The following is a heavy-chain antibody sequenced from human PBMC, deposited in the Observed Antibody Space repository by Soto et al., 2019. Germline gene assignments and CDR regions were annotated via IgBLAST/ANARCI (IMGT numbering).Heavy chain of an antibody. J-gene: IGHJ4*02. CDR2: ISGSGGST. V-gene: IGHV3-23*01. D-gene: IGHD1-1*01. CDR3: AKGEGTKGKYYFDY. Sequence: EVQLLESGGGLVQPGGSLRLSCAASGFTFSSYDMGWVRQAPGKGLEWVSAISGSGGSTYCADSVKGRFTISRDSSKNTLYLQMNSLRAEDTAVYYCAKGEGTKGKYYFDYWGQGTLVTVSS. CDR1: GFTFSSYD.